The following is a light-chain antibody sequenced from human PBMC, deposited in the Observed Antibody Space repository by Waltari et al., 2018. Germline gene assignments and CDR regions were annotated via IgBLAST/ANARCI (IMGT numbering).Light chain of an antibody. J-gene: IGKJ4*01. CDR1: QSVSSSY. CDR2: DAS. Sequence: EIALTQSPGTLSLSPGERATLSCRASQSVSSSYLAWYQQQPGQAPRLLIYDASSRATGIPDRFSGSGSGTDFTLIISRLEPEDFAVYYCQHYGSSSLTFGGGTKVEIK. V-gene: IGKV3-20*01. CDR3: QHYGSSSLT.